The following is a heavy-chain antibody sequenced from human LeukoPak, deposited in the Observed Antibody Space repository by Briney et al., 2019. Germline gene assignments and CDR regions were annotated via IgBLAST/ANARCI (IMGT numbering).Heavy chain of an antibody. D-gene: IGHD6-13*01. CDR2: IHYTGST. CDR1: GGSINSSNYY. J-gene: IGHJ5*02. CDR3: ARHYRRRWYGCLDP. V-gene: IGHV4-39*01. Sequence: PSETLSLTCTVSGGSINSSNYYWGWIRQPPGKGLEWIGSIHYTGSTYYNPALKSRVTISVDGSKNQISLRLSTVTAPDMAVYYCARHYRRRWYGCLDPWGQGTLVTVSS.